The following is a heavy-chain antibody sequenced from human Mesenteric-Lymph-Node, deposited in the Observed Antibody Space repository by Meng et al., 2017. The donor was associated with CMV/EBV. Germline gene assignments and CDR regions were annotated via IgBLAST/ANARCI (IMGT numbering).Heavy chain of an antibody. D-gene: IGHD2-2*02. Sequence: ASVKVSCKASGYTFTSYYMHWVRQAPGQGLQWMGIINHSGDSTSYAQKLQGRVTMTRDTATSTVYMELSSLRSEDTAVYYCARDYPTYCSSTSCYRGHYYYYGMDVWGQGTTVTVSS. CDR2: INHSGDST. CDR1: GYTFTSYY. CDR3: ARDYPTYCSSTSCYRGHYYYYGMDV. V-gene: IGHV1-46*01. J-gene: IGHJ6*02.